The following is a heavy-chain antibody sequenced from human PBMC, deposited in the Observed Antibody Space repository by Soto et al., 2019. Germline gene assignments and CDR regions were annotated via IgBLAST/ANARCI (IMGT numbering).Heavy chain of an antibody. V-gene: IGHV3-33*01. J-gene: IGHJ4*02. D-gene: IGHD6-19*01. CDR1: GFTFSSYG. CDR2: IWYDGSNK. Sequence: QVQLVESGGGVVQPGRSLRLSCAASGFTFSSYGMHWVRQAPGKGLEWVAVIWYDGSNKYYADSVKGRFTISRDNSKNTLYLQMNRLRAEDTAVYYCARAGGSGWATVDYWGQGTLVTVSS. CDR3: ARAGGSGWATVDY.